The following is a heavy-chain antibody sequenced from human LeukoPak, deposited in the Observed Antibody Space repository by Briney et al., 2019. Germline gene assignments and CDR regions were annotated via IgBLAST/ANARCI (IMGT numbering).Heavy chain of an antibody. CDR3: AKSRGYSYRALDY. J-gene: IGHJ4*02. V-gene: IGHV3-23*01. CDR2: ISGSGAST. CDR1: GFTFSSYA. D-gene: IGHD5-18*01. Sequence: PGGSLRLSCAASGFTFSSYAMSWVRQAPGKGLDWVSGISGSGASTYYADSVKGRFTISRDNSKNTLYVQMNSLRAEETAVYYCAKSRGYSYRALDYWGQGTLVTVSS.